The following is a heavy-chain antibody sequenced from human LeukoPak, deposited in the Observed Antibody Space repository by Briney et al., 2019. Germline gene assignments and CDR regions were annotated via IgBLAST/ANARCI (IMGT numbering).Heavy chain of an antibody. J-gene: IGHJ4*02. CDR2: IYYSGST. CDR1: GVSISSYY. CDR3: ARQGGYSYG. V-gene: IGHV4-39*01. D-gene: IGHD5-18*01. Sequence: TSETLSLTCTVSGVSISSYYWGWIRQPPGKGLEWIGSIYYSGSTYYNPSLKSRVTISVDTSKNQFSLKLSSVTAADTAVYYCARQGGYSYGWGQGTLVTVSS.